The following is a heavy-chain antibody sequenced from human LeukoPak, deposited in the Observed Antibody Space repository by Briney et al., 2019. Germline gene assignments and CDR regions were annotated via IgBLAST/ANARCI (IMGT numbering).Heavy chain of an antibody. J-gene: IGHJ4*02. D-gene: IGHD3-10*01. V-gene: IGHV1-69*05. CDR1: GGTFSSYA. CDR3: ARDLGITSDY. CDR2: IIPIFGTA. Sequence: SVKVSCKASGGTFSSYAISWVRQAPGQGLEWMGRIIPIFGTANYAQKFQGRVTIPTDESTSTASMELSSLRSEDTAVYYCARDLGITSDYWGQGTLVTVTS.